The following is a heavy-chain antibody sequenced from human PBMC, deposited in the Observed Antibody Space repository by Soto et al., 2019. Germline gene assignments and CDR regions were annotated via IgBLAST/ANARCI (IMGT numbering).Heavy chain of an antibody. J-gene: IGHJ4*01. CDR3: AKDFHWGIISPTHLY. Sequence: GGSLRLSCAASGFGFTFSTSAMSWVRQAPGKGLEWVSTFRESGGTTHYANSVKGRFTISRDTSKNMLYLQMNSLRAEDTAIYYCAKDFHWGIISPTHLYSCHGTLVSVS. CDR1: GFGFTFSTSA. V-gene: IGHV3-23*01. CDR2: FRESGGTT. D-gene: IGHD3-16*01.